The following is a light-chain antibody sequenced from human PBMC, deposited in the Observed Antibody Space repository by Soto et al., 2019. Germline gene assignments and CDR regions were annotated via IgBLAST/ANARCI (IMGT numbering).Light chain of an antibody. J-gene: IGKJ2*01. Sequence: DIQMTQSPSSLSASVGDRVTVTCRASQTIGRYLNWYQQKPGKAPKLLIYDVSSLQTGVPSRFSGDESGSDFTLTISGLQPKDFATYYCQQSFSAPRTFGQGTKLEIQ. V-gene: IGKV1-39*01. CDR3: QQSFSAPRT. CDR2: DVS. CDR1: QTIGRY.